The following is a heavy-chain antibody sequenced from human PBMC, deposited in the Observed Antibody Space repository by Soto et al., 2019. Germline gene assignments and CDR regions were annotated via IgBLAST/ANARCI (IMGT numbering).Heavy chain of an antibody. D-gene: IGHD1-26*01. Sequence: PSETLSLTCTVSGGSISSYYWSWIRQPPGKGLEWIGYIYYSGSTNYNPSLKSRVTISVDTSKNQFSLKLSSVTAADTAVYYCARQRRNIVGATYFDYWGQGTLVTVSS. CDR1: GGSISSYY. CDR2: IYYSGST. J-gene: IGHJ4*02. V-gene: IGHV4-59*08. CDR3: ARQRRNIVGATYFDY.